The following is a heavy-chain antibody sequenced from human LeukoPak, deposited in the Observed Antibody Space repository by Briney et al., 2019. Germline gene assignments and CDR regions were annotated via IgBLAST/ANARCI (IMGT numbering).Heavy chain of an antibody. CDR2: IYYSEST. V-gene: IGHV4-59*01. D-gene: IGHD3-9*01. CDR1: GGSISSYY. CDR3: ARDLGLRYFDWLEGGYYYYGMDV. J-gene: IGHJ6*02. Sequence: SETLSLTCTVSGGSISSYYWSWIRQPPGKGLEWIGYIYYSESTNYNPSLKSRVTISVDTSKNQFSLKLSSVTAADTAVYYCARDLGLRYFDWLEGGYYYYGMDVWGQGTTVTVSS.